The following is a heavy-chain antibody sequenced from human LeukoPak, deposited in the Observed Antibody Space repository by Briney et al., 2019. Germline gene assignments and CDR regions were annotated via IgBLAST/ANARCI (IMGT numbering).Heavy chain of an antibody. CDR2: ITTNGGGT. CDR1: GFTFSNDS. V-gene: IGHV3-64*01. J-gene: IGHJ4*02. D-gene: IGHD1-26*01. Sequence: GGSLSLSCAASGFTFSNDSMNWVRQAPGKGLEYVSGITTNGGGTYYANSVKGRFTISRDNSKKTLFLQMGRLRPADTALYYGAEDSGELSHWFDYWGQGTLVTVSS. CDR3: AEDSGELSHWFDY.